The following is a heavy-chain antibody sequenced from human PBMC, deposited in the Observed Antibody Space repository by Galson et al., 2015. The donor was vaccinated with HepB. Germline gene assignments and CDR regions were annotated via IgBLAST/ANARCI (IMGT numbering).Heavy chain of an antibody. V-gene: IGHV1-69*13. CDR3: ARDRWGKHIVVVTAIVHNYYYYGMDV. Sequence: SVKVSCKASGGTFSSYAISWVRQAPGQGLEWMGGIIPIFGIANYAQKFQGRVTITADESTSTAYMELSSLRSEDTAVYYCARDRWGKHIVVVTAIVHNYYYYGMDVWGQGTTVTVSS. CDR1: GGTFSSYA. CDR2: IIPIFGIA. J-gene: IGHJ6*02. D-gene: IGHD2-21*02.